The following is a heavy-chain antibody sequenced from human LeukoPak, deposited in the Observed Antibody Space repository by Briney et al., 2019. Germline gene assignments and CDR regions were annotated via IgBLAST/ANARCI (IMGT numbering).Heavy chain of an antibody. D-gene: IGHD2-2*03. CDR2: ISYSGGST. Sequence: PGGSLRLSCAGSGFSFSSYAMSWVRQAPGKGLEWVSGISYSGGSTYSADSVKGRFTISRDNSKNTLFLQMNSLRDEDTAVYYCAKDSHWILFDDWGQGTLVTVSS. CDR1: GFSFSSYA. CDR3: AKDSHWILFDD. V-gene: IGHV3-23*01. J-gene: IGHJ4*02.